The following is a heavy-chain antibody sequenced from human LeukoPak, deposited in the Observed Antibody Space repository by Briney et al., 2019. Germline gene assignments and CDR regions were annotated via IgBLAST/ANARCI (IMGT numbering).Heavy chain of an antibody. CDR1: GGSISSYY. Sequence: SETLSLTCTVSGGSISSYYWSWIRQPPGKGLEWIGYIYYSGSTNYNPSLKSRVTISVDTSKNQFSLKLSPVTAADTAVYYCARATLRTMVRGVIFDYWGQGTLVTVSS. D-gene: IGHD3-10*01. V-gene: IGHV4-59*01. CDR2: IYYSGST. CDR3: ARATLRTMVRGVIFDY. J-gene: IGHJ4*02.